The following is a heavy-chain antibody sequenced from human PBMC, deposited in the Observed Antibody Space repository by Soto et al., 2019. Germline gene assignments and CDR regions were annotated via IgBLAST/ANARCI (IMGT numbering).Heavy chain of an antibody. J-gene: IGHJ4*02. CDR2: IIPILGIA. D-gene: IGHD1-26*01. V-gene: IGHV1-69*02. CDR3: ARVVGATFDY. CDR1: GGTFISYT. Sequence: ASVKVSCKASGGTFISYTISWVRQAPGQGLEWMGRIIPILGIANYAQKFQGRVTITTDKSTSTAYMELRSLRSDDTAVYYCARVVGATFDYWGQGTLVTVSS.